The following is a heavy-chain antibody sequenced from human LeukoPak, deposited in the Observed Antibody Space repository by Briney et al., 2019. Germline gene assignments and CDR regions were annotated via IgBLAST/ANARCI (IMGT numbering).Heavy chain of an antibody. CDR3: ARAGLWLFDY. J-gene: IGHJ4*02. Sequence: HPGGSLRLSCAASGFSFSTYSMNWVRQAPGKGLEWVSYISSSSSTIYYADSVKGRFTISRDNAKNSLYLQMNSLRAEDTAVYYCARAGLWLFDYWGQGTLVTVSS. V-gene: IGHV3-48*04. CDR2: ISSSSSTI. CDR1: GFSFSTYS. D-gene: IGHD5-18*01.